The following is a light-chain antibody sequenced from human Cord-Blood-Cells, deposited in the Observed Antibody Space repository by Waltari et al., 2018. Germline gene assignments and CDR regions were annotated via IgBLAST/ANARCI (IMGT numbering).Light chain of an antibody. V-gene: IGKV1-39*01. Sequence: DIQMTQYPSSLSASVGDRVTITCRASQSISSYLNGYQQKPGKAPKLLIYAASSLQSGVPSRFSGSGSGTDFTLTISSLQPEDFATYYCQQSYSTPITFGQGTRLEIK. CDR3: QQSYSTPIT. CDR2: AAS. J-gene: IGKJ5*01. CDR1: QSISSY.